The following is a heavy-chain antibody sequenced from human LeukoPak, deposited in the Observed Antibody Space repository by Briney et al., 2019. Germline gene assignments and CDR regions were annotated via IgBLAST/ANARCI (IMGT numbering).Heavy chain of an antibody. CDR1: GFTFSSYA. CDR2: ISGSGGST. V-gene: IGHV3-23*01. Sequence: SGGSLRLSCAASGFTFSSYAMSWVRQAPGKGLEWVSAISGSGGSTYYGDSVKGRFSISRDNSKNTLSLQMNSLRAEDTAVYYCARGRHSGYDYILDYWGQGTLVTVSS. J-gene: IGHJ4*02. D-gene: IGHD5-12*01. CDR3: ARGRHSGYDYILDY.